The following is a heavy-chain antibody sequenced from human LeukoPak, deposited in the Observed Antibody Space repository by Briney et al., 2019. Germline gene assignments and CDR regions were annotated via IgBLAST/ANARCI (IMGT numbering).Heavy chain of an antibody. D-gene: IGHD3-22*01. CDR1: GYTFTSYY. CDR3: ARMKEYYYDSSGYYYFDY. Sequence: ASVKVFCKASGYTFTSYYMHWVRQAPGQGLEWMGIINPSGGSTSYAQKFQGRVTMTRDMSTSTVYMELSSLRSEDTAVYYCARMKEYYYDSSGYYYFDYWGQGTLVTVSS. V-gene: IGHV1-46*01. CDR2: INPSGGST. J-gene: IGHJ4*02.